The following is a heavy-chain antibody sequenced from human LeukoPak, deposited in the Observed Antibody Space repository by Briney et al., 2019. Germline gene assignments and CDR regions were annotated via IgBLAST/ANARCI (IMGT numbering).Heavy chain of an antibody. CDR3: ARESIAAAGVFDP. V-gene: IGHV1-2*02. CDR2: INPNSGGT. Sequence: ASVKVSCKASGCTFTGYYMHWVRQAPGQGLEWMGWINPNSGGTNYAQKFQGRVTMARDTSISTAYMELSRLRSDDTAVYYCARESIAAAGVFDPWGQGTLVTVSS. D-gene: IGHD6-13*01. CDR1: GCTFTGYY. J-gene: IGHJ5*02.